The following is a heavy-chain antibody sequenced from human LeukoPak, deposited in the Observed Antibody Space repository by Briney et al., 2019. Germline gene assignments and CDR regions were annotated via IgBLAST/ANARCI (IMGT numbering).Heavy chain of an antibody. J-gene: IGHJ4*02. CDR2: IYNSGST. CDR3: ARGQIPSAY. CDR1: GGSISNFY. Sequence: SETLSLTCSVSGGSISNFYWSWIRQPPGRGLEWIGYIYNSGSTNYNPSLKSRVTISIDTSKNQCSLKLSSVTAADTAIYYCARGQIPSAYWGQGTLVTVSS. V-gene: IGHV4-59*01.